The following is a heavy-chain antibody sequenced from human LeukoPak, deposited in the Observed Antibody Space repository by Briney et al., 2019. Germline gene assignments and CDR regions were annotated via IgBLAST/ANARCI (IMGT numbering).Heavy chain of an antibody. Sequence: HAGGSLRLSCAASGFTFSSYAMHWVRQAPGKGLEWVAVISYDGSNKYYADSVKGRFTISRDNSKNTLYLQMNSLRAEDTAVYYCARGGYCSSTSCYVDYWGQGTLVTVSS. J-gene: IGHJ4*02. CDR3: ARGGYCSSTSCYVDY. V-gene: IGHV3-30-3*01. D-gene: IGHD2-2*01. CDR2: ISYDGSNK. CDR1: GFTFSSYA.